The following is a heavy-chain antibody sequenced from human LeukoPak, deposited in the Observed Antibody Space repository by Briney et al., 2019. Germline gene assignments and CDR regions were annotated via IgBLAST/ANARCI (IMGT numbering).Heavy chain of an antibody. CDR1: GGSISRYY. CDR2: IYTSGST. Sequence: PSETLSLTCTVCGGSISRYYWRWTREPAGKGLEWIGRIYTSGSTNYNPSLKSRVTMSVDTPTNQFSLKLSSVTAADTAVYYCARGAQGVNDWGQGTLGTVSA. D-gene: IGHD4/OR15-4a*01. J-gene: IGHJ4*02. CDR3: ARGAQGVND. V-gene: IGHV4-4*07.